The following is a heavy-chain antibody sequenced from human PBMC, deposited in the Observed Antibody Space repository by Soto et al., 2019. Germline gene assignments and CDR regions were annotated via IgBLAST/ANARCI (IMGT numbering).Heavy chain of an antibody. CDR3: ARVLSGYNLYYYYYMDV. Sequence: GGSLRLSCAASGFTFSDYYMSWIRQAPGKGLEWVSYISSSGSTIYYADSVKGRFTISRDNAKNSLYLQMNSLRAEDTAVYFCARVLSGYNLYYYYYMDVWGKGTTVTVSS. CDR2: ISSSGSTI. J-gene: IGHJ6*03. CDR1: GFTFSDYY. D-gene: IGHD3-3*01. V-gene: IGHV3-11*01.